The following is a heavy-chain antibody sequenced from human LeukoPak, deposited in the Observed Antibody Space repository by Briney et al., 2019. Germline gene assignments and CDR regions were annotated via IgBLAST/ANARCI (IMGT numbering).Heavy chain of an antibody. V-gene: IGHV3-23*01. J-gene: IGHJ4*02. Sequence: TGGSLRLSCAASGFTFSSYAMSWVRQAPGKGLEWVSAISGSGGSTYYADSVKGRFTISRDNSKNTLYLQMNSLRAEDTAVYYCATSWVPIVVVPAAILTPHYWGQGTLVTVSS. CDR1: GFTFSSYA. D-gene: IGHD2-2*02. CDR2: ISGSGGST. CDR3: ATSWVPIVVVPAAILTPHY.